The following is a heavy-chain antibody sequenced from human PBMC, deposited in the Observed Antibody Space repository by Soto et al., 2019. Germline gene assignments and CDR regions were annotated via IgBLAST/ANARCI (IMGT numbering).Heavy chain of an antibody. J-gene: IGHJ5*02. CDR1: GGSISSSSYY. V-gene: IGHV4-39*01. Sequence: SETLSLTCTVSGGSISSSSYYWGWIRQPPGKGLEWIGSIYYSGSTYYNPSLKSRVTISVDTSKNQFSLKLSSVTAADTAVYYCAREDIVVVPAAIPTWFDPWGQGTLVTVS. CDR2: IYYSGST. D-gene: IGHD2-2*01. CDR3: AREDIVVVPAAIPTWFDP.